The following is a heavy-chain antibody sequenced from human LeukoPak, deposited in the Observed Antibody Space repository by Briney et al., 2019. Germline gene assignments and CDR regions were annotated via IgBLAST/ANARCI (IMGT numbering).Heavy chain of an antibody. V-gene: IGHV1-18*01. CDR3: ARGWETIVATQLPFDY. CDR1: GYTFSSYG. J-gene: IGHJ4*02. CDR2: ISAYNGNT. D-gene: IGHD5-12*01. Sequence: GASVKVSCKASGYTFSSYGISWVRQAPGQGLDWMGWISAYNGNTNYAQKFQGRVTMTTDTSTSTAYMELRSLRSDDTAVYYCARGWETIVATQLPFDYWGQGTLVTVSS.